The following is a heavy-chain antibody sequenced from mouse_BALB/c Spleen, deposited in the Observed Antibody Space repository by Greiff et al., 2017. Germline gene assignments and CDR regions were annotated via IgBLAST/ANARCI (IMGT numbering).Heavy chain of an antibody. CDR2: INPSTGYT. D-gene: IGHD1-1*01. Sequence: QVQLQQSGAELAKPGASVKMSCKASGYTFTSYWMHWVKQRPGQGLEWIGYINPSTGYTEYNQKFKDKATLTADKSSSTAYMQLSSLTSEDSAVYYCASQIYYYGSSYFDYWGQGTTLTVSS. CDR3: ASQIYYYGSSYFDY. J-gene: IGHJ2*01. V-gene: IGHV1-7*01. CDR1: GYTFTSYW.